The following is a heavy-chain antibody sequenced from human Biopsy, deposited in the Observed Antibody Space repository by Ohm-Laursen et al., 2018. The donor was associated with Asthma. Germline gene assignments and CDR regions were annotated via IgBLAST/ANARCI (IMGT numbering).Heavy chain of an antibody. CDR2: LHYSGSPYYT. V-gene: IGHV4-39*01. CDR1: GGSISNSNYY. J-gene: IGHJ4*02. Sequence: SDTLSLTCTVSGGSISNSNYYWGWIRQSPGKGLEWIGSLHYSGSPYYTFYNPSLESRVTISVDTSKNHFSLKLSSVTAADTAVYYCARHWDWGSYFDYWGQGTPVTVSS. D-gene: IGHD7-27*01. CDR3: ARHWDWGSYFDY.